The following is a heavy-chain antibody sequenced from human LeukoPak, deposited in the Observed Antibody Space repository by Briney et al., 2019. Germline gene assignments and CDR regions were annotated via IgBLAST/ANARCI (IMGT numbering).Heavy chain of an antibody. CDR1: GGSISDYY. CDR3: ARVRRLERYDSSGYAKSEYNWFDP. J-gene: IGHJ5*02. CDR2: ISYRGGA. D-gene: IGHD3-22*01. V-gene: IGHV4-59*08. Sequence: SETLSLTCTVSGGSISDYYWSWIRQPPGKELEWIGYISYRGGATYNPSLRSRVTMSVDTSKTHFSLKLDSVTAADTAVYYCARVRRLERYDSSGYAKSEYNWFDPWGQGTLVTVSS.